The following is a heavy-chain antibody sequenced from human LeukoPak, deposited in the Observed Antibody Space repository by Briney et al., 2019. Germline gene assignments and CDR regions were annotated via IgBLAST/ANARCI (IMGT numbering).Heavy chain of an antibody. CDR3: ARDSWYYFDY. J-gene: IGHJ4*02. Sequence: SETLSLTCTVSGGSISSYYWSWIRQPAGTGLEWIGRSYTSGSTNYNPSLKSRVTMSVDTSKNQFSLKLSSVTAADTAVYYCARDSWYYFDYWGQGTLVTVSS. V-gene: IGHV4-4*07. CDR1: GGSISSYY. CDR2: SYTSGST. D-gene: IGHD6-13*01.